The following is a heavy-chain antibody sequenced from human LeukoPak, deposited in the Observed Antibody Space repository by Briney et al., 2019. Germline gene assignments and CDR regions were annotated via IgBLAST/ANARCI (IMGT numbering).Heavy chain of an antibody. V-gene: IGHV3-48*03. CDR1: GFTFSSYE. CDR2: ISSSGRTF. CDR3: AREGCTSASCSADLRGD. J-gene: IGHJ4*02. D-gene: IGHD2-2*01. Sequence: PGGSLRLSCAASGFTFSSYEMNWVRQAPGKGLEWVSYISSSGRTFYYADSVKGRFTISRDNGKNSLYLQMNSLRAEDTAVYYCAREGCTSASCSADLRGDWGQGTPVTVSS.